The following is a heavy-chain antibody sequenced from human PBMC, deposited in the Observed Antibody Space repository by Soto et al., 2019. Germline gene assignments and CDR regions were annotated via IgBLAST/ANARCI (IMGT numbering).Heavy chain of an antibody. Sequence: LETLSLTCTVSGGSISSYYWSWIRQPPGKGLEWIGYIYYSGSTNYNPSLKSRVTISVDTSKNQFSLKLSSVTAADTAVYYCARGRPRFYYGSGSWWFDPWGQGTLVTVSS. CDR1: GGSISSYY. CDR3: ARGRPRFYYGSGSWWFDP. D-gene: IGHD3-10*01. V-gene: IGHV4-59*01. CDR2: IYYSGST. J-gene: IGHJ5*02.